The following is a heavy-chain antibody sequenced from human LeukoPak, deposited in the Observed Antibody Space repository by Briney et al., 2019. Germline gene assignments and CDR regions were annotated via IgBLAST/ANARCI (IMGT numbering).Heavy chain of an antibody. CDR3: ARDQYLDY. Sequence: PGGSLRLSCAASGFTFSDYYMSWLRQAPGKGLEWVSSISRGGNSIYYADSVKGRFTISRDNAKNSLYRQMNSLRAEDTAVYYCARDQYLDYRGQGTLVTVSS. J-gene: IGHJ4*02. CDR1: GFTFSDYY. CDR2: ISRGGNSI. V-gene: IGHV3-11*01.